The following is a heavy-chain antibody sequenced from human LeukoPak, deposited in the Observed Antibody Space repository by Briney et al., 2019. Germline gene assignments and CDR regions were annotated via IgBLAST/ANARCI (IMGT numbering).Heavy chain of an antibody. CDR1: GFTFSSYE. CDR3: ARDWFDGDYDRFDY. Sequence: PGGSLRLSCAASGFTFSSYEMNWVRQAPGKGLEWVANINQDGSQKFSVDSVKGRFTISRDNAKNSLSLQMNSLRVEDTAVYYCARDWFDGDYDRFDYWGQGTLVTVSS. J-gene: IGHJ4*02. D-gene: IGHD4-17*01. V-gene: IGHV3-7*03. CDR2: INQDGSQK.